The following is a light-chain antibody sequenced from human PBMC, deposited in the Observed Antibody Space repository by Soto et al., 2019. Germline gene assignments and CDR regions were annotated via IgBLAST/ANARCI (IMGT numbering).Light chain of an antibody. CDR3: QQYGSSPPIT. CDR1: QSVSSSY. J-gene: IGKJ5*01. Sequence: EIVLTQSPGTLSLSPGERATLSCRASQSVSSSYLAWYQQKPGQAPRLLIYGASSRATGIPDRFSGSGSGKDFTLTIRTLEPEDFAVYYWQQYGSSPPITFGQGTRLEIK. V-gene: IGKV3-20*01. CDR2: GAS.